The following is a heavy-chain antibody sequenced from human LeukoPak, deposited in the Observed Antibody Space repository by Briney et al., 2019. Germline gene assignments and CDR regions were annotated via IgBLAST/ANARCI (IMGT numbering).Heavy chain of an antibody. CDR2: IIPIFGTA. D-gene: IGHD2-2*01. CDR3: ARGDQYQLLSVPRFDP. V-gene: IGHV1-69*01. CDR1: GGTFSSYA. J-gene: IGHJ5*02. Sequence: ASVRVYCKASGGTFSSYAISWVRQAPGQGLEWMGGIIPIFGTANYAQKFQGRVTSTADESTSTAYMELSSLRSEDTAVYYCARGDQYQLLSVPRFDPWGQGTLVTVSS.